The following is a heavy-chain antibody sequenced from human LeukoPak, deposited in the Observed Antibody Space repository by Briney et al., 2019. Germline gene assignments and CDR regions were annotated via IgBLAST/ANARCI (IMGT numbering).Heavy chain of an antibody. V-gene: IGHV1-2*02. D-gene: IGHD3-22*01. CDR1: GYTFTDYY. CDR2: INPNLGGT. J-gene: IGHJ4*02. Sequence: ASVKVSCKASGYTFTDYYLNWVRQAPGQGLEWMGWINPNLGGTNYAQKFQGRVTMTRDTSISTAYMELSRLRSEDTAVYYCAKDGDITMIVVVISHFDFWGQGTLVTVSS. CDR3: AKDGDITMIVVVISHFDF.